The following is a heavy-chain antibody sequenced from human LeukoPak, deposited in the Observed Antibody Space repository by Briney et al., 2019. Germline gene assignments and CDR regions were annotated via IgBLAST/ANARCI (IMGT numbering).Heavy chain of an antibody. V-gene: IGHV3-33*01. CDR3: ARDYGDPPVDY. CDR1: GFTFSGYG. D-gene: IGHD4-17*01. J-gene: IGHJ4*02. Sequence: GRSLRLTCAASGFTFSGYGVQWVRQAPGDGLQWVAFIWHDGSKKYYADSVKGRFTVSRDDSKNTLYLQMNSLRAEDTAVYYCARDYGDPPVDYWGQGTLVTVSS. CDR2: IWHDGSKK.